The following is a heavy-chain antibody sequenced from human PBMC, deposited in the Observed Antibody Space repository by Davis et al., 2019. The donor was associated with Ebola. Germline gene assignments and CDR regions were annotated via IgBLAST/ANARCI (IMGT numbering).Heavy chain of an antibody. J-gene: IGHJ4*02. V-gene: IGHV3-30*18. CDR1: GFTFSTYG. CDR2: ISYDGSKE. CDR3: AKEQFSSGYYHTTGFDY. Sequence: GESLKISCAASGFTFSTYGIHWVRQAPGRGLEWVALISYDGSKEYYADSVKGRFTISRDNSKNTLYLQMNSLRVEDTAVYYCAKEQFSSGYYHTTGFDYWGQGTLVTVSS. D-gene: IGHD3-22*01.